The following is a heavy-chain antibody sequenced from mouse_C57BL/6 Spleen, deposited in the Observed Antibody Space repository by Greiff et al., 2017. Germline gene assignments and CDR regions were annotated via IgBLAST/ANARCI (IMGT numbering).Heavy chain of an antibody. Sequence: EVQVVESGGGLVKPGGSLKLSCAASGFTFSDYGMHWVRQAPEKGLEWVAYISSGSSTIYYADTVKGRFTISRDNAKNTLFLQMTSLRSEDTAMYYCARHIKGYAMDYWGQGTSVTVSS. CDR1: GFTFSDYG. V-gene: IGHV5-17*01. CDR3: ARHIKGYAMDY. CDR2: ISSGSSTI. D-gene: IGHD1-3*01. J-gene: IGHJ4*01.